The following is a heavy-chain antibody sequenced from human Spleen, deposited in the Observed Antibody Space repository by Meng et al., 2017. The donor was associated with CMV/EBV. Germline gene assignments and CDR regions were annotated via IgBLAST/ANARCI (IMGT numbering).Heavy chain of an antibody. Sequence: GGSLRLSCAASGFTFSGSAMHWVRQASGKGLEWVGRIRSKANSYATAYAASVKGRFTISRDDSKNTAYLQMNSLKTEDTAVYYCTRSWEGAYSSSSALDYWGQGTLVTVSS. CDR2: IRSKANSYAT. V-gene: IGHV3-73*01. D-gene: IGHD6-6*01. J-gene: IGHJ4*02. CDR3: TRSWEGAYSSSSALDY. CDR1: GFTFSGSA.